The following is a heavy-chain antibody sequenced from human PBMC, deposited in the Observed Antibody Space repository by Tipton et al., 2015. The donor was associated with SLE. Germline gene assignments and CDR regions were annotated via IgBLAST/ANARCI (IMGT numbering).Heavy chain of an antibody. V-gene: IGHV5-51*03. CDR3: ARYMGDTLVKSWFDP. CDR2: IYSGDSDS. D-gene: IGHD3-22*01. J-gene: IGHJ5*02. Sequence: QLVQSGAEVRKPGESLQISCKASGYSFTTHWIAWVRQMPGKGLEWVGIIYSGDSDSRYSPSFQGQVSITVDRATTTAYLQWSSLKASDTGMYYCARYMGDTLVKSWFDPWDQGTLVTVSS. CDR1: GYSFTTHW.